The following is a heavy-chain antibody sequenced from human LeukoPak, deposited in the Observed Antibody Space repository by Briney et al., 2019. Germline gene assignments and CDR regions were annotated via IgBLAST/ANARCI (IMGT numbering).Heavy chain of an antibody. V-gene: IGHV1-2*02. CDR1: GYTFTGYY. CDR3: ARAVIVVVPAAMGY. Sequence: ASVKVSCKASGYTFTGYYMHWVRQAPGQGLEWMGWINPNSGGTNYAQKFQGGVTMTRDTSISTAYMELSRLRSDDTAVYYCARAVIVVVPAAMGYWGQGTLVTVSS. D-gene: IGHD2-2*01. J-gene: IGHJ4*02. CDR2: INPNSGGT.